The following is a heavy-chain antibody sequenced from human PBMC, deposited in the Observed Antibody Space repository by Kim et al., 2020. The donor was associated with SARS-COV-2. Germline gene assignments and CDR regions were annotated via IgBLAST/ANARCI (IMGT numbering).Heavy chain of an antibody. V-gene: IGHV4-34*01. CDR2: INHSGST. D-gene: IGHD5-12*01. CDR3: ATRWLRAYFDL. CDR1: GGSFSGYY. J-gene: IGHJ2*01. Sequence: SETLSLTCAVYGGSFSGYYWSWIRQPPGKGLEWIGEINHSGSTNYNPSLKSRVTISVDTSKNQFSLKLSSVTAADTAVYYCATRWLRAYFDLWGRGTLVTVSS.